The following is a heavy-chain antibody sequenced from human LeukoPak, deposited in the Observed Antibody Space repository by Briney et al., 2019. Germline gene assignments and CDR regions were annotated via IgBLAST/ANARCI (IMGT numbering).Heavy chain of an antibody. CDR1: GFTFSSYA. CDR2: ISSNGGST. J-gene: IGHJ4*02. CDR3: VKGPYYYGSGSYARLVY. V-gene: IGHV3-64D*06. Sequence: GGSLRLSCSASGFTFSSYAMHWVRQAPGTGLEYVSAISSNGGSTYYADSVKGRFTISRDNSKNTLYLQMSSLRAEDTAVYYCVKGPYYYGSGSYARLVYWGQGTLVTVSS. D-gene: IGHD3-10*01.